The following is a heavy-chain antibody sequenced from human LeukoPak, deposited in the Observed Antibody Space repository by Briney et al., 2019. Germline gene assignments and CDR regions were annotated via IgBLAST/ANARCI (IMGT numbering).Heavy chain of an antibody. CDR3: AKDRYYYDSSGYYCH. V-gene: IGHV3-23*01. CDR1: GFTFSSYA. J-gene: IGHJ4*02. Sequence: PGGSLRLSCAASGFTFSSYAMSWVRQAPGKGLEWVSAISGSGGSTYYADSVKGRFTISRDNSKNTLYLQMNSLRAEDTAVYYCAKDRYYYDSSGYYCHWGQGTLVTVSS. CDR2: ISGSGGST. D-gene: IGHD3-22*01.